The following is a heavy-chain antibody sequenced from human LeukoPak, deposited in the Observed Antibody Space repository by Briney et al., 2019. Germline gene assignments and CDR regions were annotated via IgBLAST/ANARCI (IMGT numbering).Heavy chain of an antibody. V-gene: IGHV3-23*01. D-gene: IGHD1-26*01. CDR1: GFTFSSYA. CDR3: AKVIVGATYYFDY. J-gene: IGHJ4*02. Sequence: GGSLTLSCTASGFTFSSYAMSWVRQAPGKGLEWVSAISGSGGSTYYADSVKGRITISRDNSKNSLYLQMNSLRAEDTAVYYCAKVIVGATYYFDYWGQGTLVTVSS. CDR2: ISGSGGST.